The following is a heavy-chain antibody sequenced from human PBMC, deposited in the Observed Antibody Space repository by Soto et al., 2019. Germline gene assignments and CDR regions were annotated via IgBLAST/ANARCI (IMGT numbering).Heavy chain of an antibody. CDR2: IIPIFGTA. V-gene: IGHV1-69*13. J-gene: IGHJ4*02. CDR3: AGIAAPQLYYFDY. D-gene: IGHD6-13*01. Sequence: ASVKVSCKASGGTFSSYAISWVRQAPGQGLEWMGGIIPIFGTANYAQKFQGRVTITADESTSTAYMELSSLRSEDTAVYYCAGIAAPQLYYFDYWGQGTLVTVSS. CDR1: GGTFSSYA.